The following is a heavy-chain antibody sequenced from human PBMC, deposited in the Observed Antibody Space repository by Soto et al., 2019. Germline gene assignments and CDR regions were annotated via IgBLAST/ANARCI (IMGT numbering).Heavy chain of an antibody. Sequence: GSLRLSCAASGFTFSSYGMHWVRQAPGKGLEWVAVIWYDGSNKYYADSVKGRFTISRDNSKNTLYLQMNSLRAEDTAVYYCAREINWNDAGFDYWGQGTLVTVSS. J-gene: IGHJ4*02. CDR3: AREINWNDAGFDY. V-gene: IGHV3-33*01. D-gene: IGHD1-20*01. CDR1: GFTFSSYG. CDR2: IWYDGSNK.